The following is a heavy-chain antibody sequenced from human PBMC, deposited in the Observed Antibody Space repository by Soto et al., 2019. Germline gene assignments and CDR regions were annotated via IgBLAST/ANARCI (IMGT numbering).Heavy chain of an antibody. CDR2: ISSSSSYI. CDR3: AREVDRGPYGVDY. V-gene: IGHV3-21*01. J-gene: IGHJ4*02. D-gene: IGHD4-17*01. CDR1: GFTFSSYS. Sequence: EVQLVESGGGLVKPGGSLRLSCAASGFTFSSYSMNWVRQAPGKGLEWVSSISSSSSYIYYADSVKGRFTIARDNANNSLSLQMNSLRAEDTAVYYGAREVDRGPYGVDYWCQGPLVTVSS.